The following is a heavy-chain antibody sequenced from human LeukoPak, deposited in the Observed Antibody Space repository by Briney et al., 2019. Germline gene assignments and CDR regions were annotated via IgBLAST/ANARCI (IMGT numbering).Heavy chain of an antibody. CDR3: ARVDFYDLSSHVFDI. CDR1: GGSISSYY. Sequence: SETLSLTCTVSGGSISSYYWSWIRQPPGKGLEWIGYIHNSGSTHYNPSLKSRVTISVDTSKNQFSLKLSSVTAADTAVYYCARVDFYDLSSHVFDIWGQGTTVSVSS. CDR2: IHNSGST. D-gene: IGHD3-22*01. V-gene: IGHV4-4*09. J-gene: IGHJ3*02.